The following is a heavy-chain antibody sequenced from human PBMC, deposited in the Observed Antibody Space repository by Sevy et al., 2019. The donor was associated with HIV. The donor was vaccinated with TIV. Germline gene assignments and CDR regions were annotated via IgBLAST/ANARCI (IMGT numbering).Heavy chain of an antibody. J-gene: IGHJ6*02. D-gene: IGHD5-12*01. CDR1: GFTFSSAW. Sequence: GGSLRLSCTASGFTFSSAWMSWVRQAPGKGLEWVGRIKSEFDGGAIDYAAPVKGRFSISREDSKKTVYLQMKSLKNEDTAVYYCITDPAYRGYDEEVINYLFYGMDVWGQGTTVTVSS. V-gene: IGHV3-15*01. CDR2: IKSEFDGGAI. CDR3: ITDPAYRGYDEEVINYLFYGMDV.